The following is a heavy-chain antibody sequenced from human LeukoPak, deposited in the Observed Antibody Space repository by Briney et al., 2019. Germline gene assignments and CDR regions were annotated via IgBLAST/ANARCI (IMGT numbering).Heavy chain of an antibody. CDR1: GFSFSSYA. J-gene: IGHJ4*02. Sequence: GGSLRLSCAASGFSFSSYAMSWVRQAPGKGLEWVSAISGSGGSTYYADSVKGRFTISRDNSKNTLYLQMNSLRAEDTAVYYCAKDRAYYSDSSGYYLVRAYDYWGQGTLVTVSS. V-gene: IGHV3-23*01. D-gene: IGHD3-22*01. CDR2: ISGSGGST. CDR3: AKDRAYYSDSSGYYLVRAYDY.